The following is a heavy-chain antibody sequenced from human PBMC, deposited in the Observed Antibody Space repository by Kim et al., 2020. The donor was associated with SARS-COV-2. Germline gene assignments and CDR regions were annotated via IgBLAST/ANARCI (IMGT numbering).Heavy chain of an antibody. V-gene: IGHV3-48*02. CDR3: ARLGSMSY. CDR2: RSTM. D-gene: IGHD2-15*01. Sequence: RSTMYDADSVKGRFTISRDNAKNSLYLQMNSLRDEDTAVYYCARLGSMSYWGQGTLVTVSS. J-gene: IGHJ4*02.